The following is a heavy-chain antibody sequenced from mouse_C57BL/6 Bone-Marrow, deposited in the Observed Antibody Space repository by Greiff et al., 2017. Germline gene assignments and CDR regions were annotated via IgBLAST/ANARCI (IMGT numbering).Heavy chain of an antibody. D-gene: IGHD2-5*01. V-gene: IGHV7-3*01. J-gene: IGHJ2*01. CDR1: GFTFTDYY. CDR2: ISNKANGYTT. CDR3: ARYITYINPFDD. Sequence: EVKVVESGGGLVQPGGSLSLSCAASGFTFTDYYMSWVRQPPGKALEWFGFISNKANGYTTEYSASVKGRFTISRDNSQSILYLQLKALRAEDSATYYCARYITYINPFDDWGKGTTLTVSS.